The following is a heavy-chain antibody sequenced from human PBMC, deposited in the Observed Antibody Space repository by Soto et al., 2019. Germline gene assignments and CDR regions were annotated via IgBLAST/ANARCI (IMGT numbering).Heavy chain of an antibody. J-gene: IGHJ4*02. Sequence: GGSLRLSCAVSGFTLSDYVIHWVRQAPGKGLVWVSRINTEGSSTTYADSVKGRFTVSRENAKNTVYLQMNSLRAEDTAVYYCAKDPGHSNLILESWGQGSLVTVSS. D-gene: IGHD4-4*01. CDR2: INTEGSST. V-gene: IGHV3-74*01. CDR1: GFTLSDYV. CDR3: AKDPGHSNLILES.